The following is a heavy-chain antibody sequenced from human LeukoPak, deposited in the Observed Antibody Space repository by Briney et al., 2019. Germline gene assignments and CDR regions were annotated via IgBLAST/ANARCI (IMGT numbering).Heavy chain of an antibody. Sequence: QTSETLSLTCTVSGGSISSYYWSWIRQPPGKGLGWIGYIYNNGSPNDKPSLKSRVTISVDTSKNQISLKLGSVTAADTAVYYCARHGRVADFENWGQGTLVTVSS. CDR2: IYNNGSP. D-gene: IGHD1-26*01. V-gene: IGHV4-59*08. CDR3: ARHGRVADFEN. CDR1: GGSISSYY. J-gene: IGHJ4*02.